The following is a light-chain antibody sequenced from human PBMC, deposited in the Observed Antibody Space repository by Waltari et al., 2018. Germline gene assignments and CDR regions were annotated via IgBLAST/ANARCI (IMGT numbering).Light chain of an antibody. Sequence: SYVLTQPPSMSVAPGRTARVTCGGKNIGSKGVHWYQQKPGQAPLLVIYYDRDRSSGSPERFSGSNSGKTATMTISRVEAGDEADYYCQVWDSSSDHPVFGGGTKLTAL. V-gene: IGLV3-21*04. CDR3: QVWDSSSDHPV. CDR1: NIGSKG. CDR2: YDR. J-gene: IGLJ3*02.